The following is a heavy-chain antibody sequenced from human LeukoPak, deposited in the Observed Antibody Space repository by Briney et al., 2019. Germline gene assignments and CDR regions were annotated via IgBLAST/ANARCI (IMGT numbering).Heavy chain of an antibody. V-gene: IGHV3-74*01. D-gene: IGHD3-3*01. CDR3: ARDTNDFWSGYSKLPDY. CDR2: INSDGSST. CDR1: GFTFSSYW. Sequence: GSLRLSCAASGFTFSSYWMHWVRQAPGKGLVWVSRINSDGSSTSYADSVKGRFTISRDNAKNTLYLQMNSLRAEGTAVYYCARDTNDFWSGYSKLPDYWGQGTLVTVSS. J-gene: IGHJ4*02.